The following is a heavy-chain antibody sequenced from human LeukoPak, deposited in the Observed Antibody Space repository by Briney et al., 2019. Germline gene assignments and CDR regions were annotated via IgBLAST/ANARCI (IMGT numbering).Heavy chain of an antibody. D-gene: IGHD5-18*01. V-gene: IGHV3-21*01. CDR2: ISSSSYI. CDR1: GFTFSRYW. CDR3: ARDQGDTLDY. J-gene: IGHJ4*02. Sequence: GGSLRLSCVGSGFTFSRYWLNWVRQAPGKGLEWVSSISSSSYIYYADSVKGRFTISRDNAKNSLYLQMNSLRDEDTAVYYCARDQGDTLDYWGQGTLVTVSS.